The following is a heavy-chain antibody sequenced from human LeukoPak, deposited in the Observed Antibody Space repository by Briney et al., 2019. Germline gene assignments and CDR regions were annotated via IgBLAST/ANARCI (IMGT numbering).Heavy chain of an antibody. Sequence: ASVKVSCKASGYTFTSYYMHWVRQAPGQGLEWMGIINPSGGSTSYAQKFQGRVTITADESTSTAYMELSSLRSEDTAVYYCARRGTVEMATWGQGTLVTVSS. D-gene: IGHD5-24*01. V-gene: IGHV1-46*01. J-gene: IGHJ1*01. CDR3: ARRGTVEMAT. CDR1: GYTFTSYY. CDR2: INPSGGST.